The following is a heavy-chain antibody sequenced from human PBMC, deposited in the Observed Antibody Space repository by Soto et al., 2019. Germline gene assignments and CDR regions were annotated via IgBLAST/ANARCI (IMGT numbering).Heavy chain of an antibody. J-gene: IGHJ3*01. D-gene: IGHD2-2*02. CDR2: INTYNGKT. CDR3: AIQYTRLGAFDF. CDR1: GYPINSYG. Sequence: QIHLVQSGAEVRKPGASVRVSCKSSGYPINSYGIAWVRQAPGQGLEWMGWINTYNGKTDYVQRLQGRVTMTTDTSTTTGYMELRSLSSDDTAVYYCAIQYTRLGAFDFWGQGTLVTVSS. V-gene: IGHV1-18*01.